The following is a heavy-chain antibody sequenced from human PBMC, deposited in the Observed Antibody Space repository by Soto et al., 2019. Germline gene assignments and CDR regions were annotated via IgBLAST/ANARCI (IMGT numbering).Heavy chain of an antibody. V-gene: IGHV1-18*01. CDR3: AREASKEGYNPLYFDY. J-gene: IGHJ4*02. Sequence: ASVKVSCKASGYTFTSYGISWVRQAPGQGLEWMGWISAYNGNTNYAQKLQGRVTMTTDTSTSTAYMELRSLRSDDTAVYYCAREASKEGYNPLYFDYWGQATLVTVSS. CDR2: ISAYNGNT. CDR1: GYTFTSYG. D-gene: IGHD1-1*01.